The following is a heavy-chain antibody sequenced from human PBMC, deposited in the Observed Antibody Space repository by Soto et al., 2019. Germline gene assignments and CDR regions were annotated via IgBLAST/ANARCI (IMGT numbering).Heavy chain of an antibody. CDR1: GYSFTTYW. V-gene: IGHV5-51*01. D-gene: IGHD6-19*01. CDR3: ARLGYTSGYFDI. Sequence: PGESLKISCKTSGYSFTTYWIAWVRQMPGKGLEWMGIIYPGDSERRYSPSFQGQVTISADKSISTAYLQWSGLEASDTAMYYCARLGYTSGYFDIWGQGTMVTVSS. J-gene: IGHJ3*02. CDR2: IYPGDSER.